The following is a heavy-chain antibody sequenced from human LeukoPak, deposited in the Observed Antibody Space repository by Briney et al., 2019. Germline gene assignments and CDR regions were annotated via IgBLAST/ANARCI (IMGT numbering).Heavy chain of an antibody. D-gene: IGHD1-26*01. CDR2: IYYSGST. CDR1: GGSISSGGYY. CDR3: ARGHSDQGAFDI. J-gene: IGHJ3*02. V-gene: IGHV4-31*03. Sequence: SETLSLTCTVSGGSISSGGYYWSWIRQHPGKGLEWIGYIYYSGSTYYNPSLKSRVTISVDTSKNQFSLKLSSVTAADTAVYYCARGHSDQGAFDIWGQGTMVTVSS.